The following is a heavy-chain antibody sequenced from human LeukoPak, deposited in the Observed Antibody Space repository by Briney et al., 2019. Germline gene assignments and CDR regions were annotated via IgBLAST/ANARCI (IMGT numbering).Heavy chain of an antibody. J-gene: IGHJ4*02. Sequence: SETLSLTCAVSGYSISSGYYWGWVRQPPGKGLEWIGSIYHSGITYYNPSLKSRVAMSVDTSKKQFSLKLSSVTAADTAVYFCARAPMQLWAFDYWGQGTLVTVSS. CDR2: IYHSGIT. V-gene: IGHV4-38-2*01. D-gene: IGHD5-18*01. CDR1: GYSISSGYY. CDR3: ARAPMQLWAFDY.